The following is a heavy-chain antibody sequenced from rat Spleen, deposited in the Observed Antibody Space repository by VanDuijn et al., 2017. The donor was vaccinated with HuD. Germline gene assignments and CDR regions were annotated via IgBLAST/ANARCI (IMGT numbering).Heavy chain of an antibody. V-gene: IGHV2S63*01. Sequence: EVQLKESGPGLVQPSQTLSLTCTVSGFSLTDYSVHWVRQPPGKGLEWLGVKWSGGSTACNSALKSRLSISRDTSKSQVFLKMNSLQTEDTAMYFCARASFDYWGQGVMVTVSS. CDR2: KWSGGST. J-gene: IGHJ2*01. CDR1: GFSLTDYS. CDR3: ARASFDY.